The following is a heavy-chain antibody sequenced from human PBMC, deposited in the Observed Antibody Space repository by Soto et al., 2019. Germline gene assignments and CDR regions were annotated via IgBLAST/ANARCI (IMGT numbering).Heavy chain of an antibody. D-gene: IGHD3-22*01. CDR3: ARATKRCYYESSSHEDPLDH. V-gene: IGHV1-69*13. CDR1: GGTFNTYT. J-gene: IGHJ4*02. CDR2: IIPMFRTT. Sequence: SVKVSCKASGGTFNTYTVNWVRQAPGQGLEGMGGIIPMFRTTAYAQKFQDRVTITADESTSTAYMELSSLRSEDTAVYYCARATKRCYYESSSHEDPLDHWGQGTLVTVSS.